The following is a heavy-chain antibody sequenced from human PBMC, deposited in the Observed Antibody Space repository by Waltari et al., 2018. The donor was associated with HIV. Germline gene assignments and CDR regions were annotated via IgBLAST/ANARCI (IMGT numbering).Heavy chain of an antibody. V-gene: IGHV6-1*01. CDR1: GDSVSSNSAA. Sequence: QVQLQQSGPGLVKPSQTLSLTCAISGDSVSSNSAAWNWIRQSPSRGLECLGRTYNRSKWYNDYAVSVKSRITINPATSKNQFSLQLNSVTPEDTAVYYCARHGYSYGYGTYYFDYWGQGTLVTVSS. CDR3: ARHGYSYGYGTYYFDY. D-gene: IGHD5-18*01. CDR2: TYNRSKWYN. J-gene: IGHJ4*02.